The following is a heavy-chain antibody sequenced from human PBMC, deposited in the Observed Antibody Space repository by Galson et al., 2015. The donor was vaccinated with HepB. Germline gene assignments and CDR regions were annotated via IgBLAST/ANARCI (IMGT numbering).Heavy chain of an antibody. CDR1: GYTFTSYY. J-gene: IGHJ3*02. Sequence: SVKVSCKASGYTFTSYYMHWVRQAPGQGLEWMGIINPSGGSTSYAQKFQGRVTMTRDTSTSTVYMELSSLRSEDTAVYYCARPAKVGGMAFDIWGQGTMVTVSS. V-gene: IGHV1-46*01. D-gene: IGHD1-26*01. CDR3: ARPAKVGGMAFDI. CDR2: INPSGGST.